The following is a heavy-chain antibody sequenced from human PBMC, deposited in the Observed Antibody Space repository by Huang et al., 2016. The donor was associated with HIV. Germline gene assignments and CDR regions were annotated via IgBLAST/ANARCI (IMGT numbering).Heavy chain of an antibody. CDR2: IYYGGGT. CDR3: ARGIWHVVVVTTTVFDD. CDR1: GDSISNSDYF. D-gene: IGHD2-21*02. J-gene: IGHJ4*02. V-gene: IGHV4-39*02. Sequence: QLQLQESGPGPVKPSETLSLTCSVSGDSISNSDYFWGWIRQPPGKGLEWIGSIYYGGGTDYKSSLKSRVTISVDTSKNQFSRKLSSVTAADTAVYYCARGIWHVVVVTTTVFDDWGQGTLVTVSS.